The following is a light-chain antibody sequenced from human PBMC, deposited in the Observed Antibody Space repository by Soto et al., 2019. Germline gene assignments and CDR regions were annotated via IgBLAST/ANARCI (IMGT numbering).Light chain of an antibody. CDR1: QTISSW. CDR3: QHYNSYSEA. V-gene: IGKV1-5*03. CDR2: KAS. J-gene: IGKJ1*01. Sequence: DIQMTQNTSTLSGSVGDRVTITCRASQTISSWLAWYQQKPGKAPKLLIYKASTLKSGVPSRFSGSGSGTEFTLTISSLQPDDFATYYCQHYNSYSEAFGQGTKVDI.